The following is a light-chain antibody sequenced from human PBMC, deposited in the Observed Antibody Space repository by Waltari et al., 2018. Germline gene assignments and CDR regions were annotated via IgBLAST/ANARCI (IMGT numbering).Light chain of an antibody. CDR3: RQYGGSLRFT. V-gene: IGKV3-20*01. CDR2: AAS. CDR1: KSVGSRY. J-gene: IGKJ3*01. Sequence: EIVLTQFPGTLSLSPGERATVSCRASKSVGSRYLDWYQQKPGQALRLLIYAASSRATGTPDRFVGSGDETDFSLTLSRREPEECAVYYGRQYGGSLRFTLGRGTKV.